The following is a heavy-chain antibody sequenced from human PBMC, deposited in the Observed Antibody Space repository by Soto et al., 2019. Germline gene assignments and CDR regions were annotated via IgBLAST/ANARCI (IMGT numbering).Heavy chain of an antibody. D-gene: IGHD2-15*01. V-gene: IGHV3-74*01. J-gene: IGHJ6*03. CDR1: GFTFGNYW. CDR3: ARGDCVGGTCYSWAGSFYYYMDV. CDR2: INSDGSVS. Sequence: EVQLVESGGGLVQPGGSLRLSCAASGFTFGNYWMYWVRQAPGKGLVWVSRINSDGSVSSYAASVKGRLTISRDNVKNTLYLQMDSLRVEDTAVYYCARGDCVGGTCYSWAGSFYYYMDVWGKGTTVTVFS.